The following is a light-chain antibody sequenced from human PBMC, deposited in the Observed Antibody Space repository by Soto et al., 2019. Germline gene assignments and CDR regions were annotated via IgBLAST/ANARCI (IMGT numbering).Light chain of an antibody. CDR1: QSISSW. V-gene: IGKV1-5*03. CDR2: KAS. Sequence: DIQMTQSPSTLSASVGDRVTITCRASQSISSWLAWYQQKPGKAPKLLIYKASGLESGVPSRFSGSGSGTEFTLTISSPQPDDFATYYCQQYNSYSWTFGQGTKVDIK. CDR3: QQYNSYSWT. J-gene: IGKJ1*01.